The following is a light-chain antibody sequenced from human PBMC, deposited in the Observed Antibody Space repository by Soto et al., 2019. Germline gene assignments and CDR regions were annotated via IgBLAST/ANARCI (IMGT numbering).Light chain of an antibody. CDR3: QQRSNWPWT. V-gene: IGKV3-11*01. Sequence: EIVLTQSPATLSLSPGERATLSCRASQSVSSYLAWYQQKPGQAPRLLIYDASNRATGIPARFSGSGSGTDFTLTISILDPEDFAVYYRQQRSNWPWTFGQGTKVDIK. CDR1: QSVSSY. J-gene: IGKJ1*01. CDR2: DAS.